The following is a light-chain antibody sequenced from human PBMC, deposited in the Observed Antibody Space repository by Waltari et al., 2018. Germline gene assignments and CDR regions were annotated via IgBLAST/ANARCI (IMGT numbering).Light chain of an antibody. CDR2: SNC. Sequence: QSVLTQPPSVSGAPGQRVTISCTGSSSNIGGGYEVHWYQQLPGTPPKILTYSNCHRPSGVPDRFSGSKSGTSAFLAISGLQAEDEADYYCQSYDSSLRDVFGTGTKVTVL. V-gene: IGLV1-40*01. J-gene: IGLJ1*01. CDR3: QSYDSSLRDV. CDR1: SSNIGGGYE.